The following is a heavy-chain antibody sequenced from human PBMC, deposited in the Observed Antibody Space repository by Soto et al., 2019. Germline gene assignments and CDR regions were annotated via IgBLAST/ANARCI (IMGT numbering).Heavy chain of an antibody. Sequence: QVQLVQSGAEVKKPGSSVKVSCKASGGTFSSYAISWVRQAPGQGLEWMGGSIPIFGTANYAQKFQGRVTITADKSTSTAYMELSSLRSEDTAVYYCASTTGYSYGYSGPFDYWGQGTLVTVSS. CDR2: SIPIFGTA. CDR3: ASTTGYSYGYSGPFDY. J-gene: IGHJ4*02. V-gene: IGHV1-69*06. D-gene: IGHD5-18*01. CDR1: GGTFSSYA.